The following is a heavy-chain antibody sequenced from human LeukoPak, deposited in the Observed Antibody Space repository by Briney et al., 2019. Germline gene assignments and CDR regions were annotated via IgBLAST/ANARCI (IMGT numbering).Heavy chain of an antibody. Sequence: GGSLRLSCSTSGFDFGENYMAWIRQTPGKGLEWISSISGTGSVIYYTDSVKGRFTMSRDNAKKSVSLHMNNLRADDTATYHCARVLLRAALTYWFDTRGQGTLVTVSS. CDR1: GFDFGENY. CDR3: ARVLLRAALTYWFDT. D-gene: IGHD3-22*01. V-gene: IGHV3-11*01. CDR2: ISGTGSVI. J-gene: IGHJ5*02.